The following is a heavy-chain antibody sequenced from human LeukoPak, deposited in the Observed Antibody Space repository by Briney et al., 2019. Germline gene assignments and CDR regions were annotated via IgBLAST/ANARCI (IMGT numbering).Heavy chain of an antibody. V-gene: IGHV3-30*04. CDR3: ARDRSLDY. CDR2: LSYDGSNK. J-gene: IGHJ4*02. CDR1: GFTFSGYA. Sequence: GRSLRLSCAASGFTFSGYAMHWVRQAPGKGLEWVAVLSYDGSNKYYADSMKGRFTISRDNSKNTLYLQMNSLRAEDTAVYYCARDRSLDYWGQGTLVTVSS.